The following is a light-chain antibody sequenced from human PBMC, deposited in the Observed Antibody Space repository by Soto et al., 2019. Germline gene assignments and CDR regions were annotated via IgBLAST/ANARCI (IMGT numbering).Light chain of an antibody. Sequence: EIVLTQSPGTLSLSPGERATLSCRASQTVSTIYLAWYQQKPGQAPRLLIYGASSRATGIPARFSGSGSGTDFTLTISRLEPADFAVYYCQQYGTSQYTFGQGTKLEIK. J-gene: IGKJ2*01. CDR3: QQYGTSQYT. CDR2: GAS. V-gene: IGKV3-20*01. CDR1: QTVSTIY.